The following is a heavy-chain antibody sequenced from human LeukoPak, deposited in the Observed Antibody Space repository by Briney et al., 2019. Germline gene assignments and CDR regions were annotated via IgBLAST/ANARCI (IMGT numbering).Heavy chain of an antibody. CDR1: GFGLTDYG. V-gene: IGHV1-18*01. Sequence: ASVKVSCKASGFGLTDYGISWVRQAPGQGLEWVGWTSGDNTKANNAQKFQDRVFFTTDTSTSTAYMDLKSLSSDDSAVYYWARAFDQVWGRARRLDYWGQGTLVTVSS. CDR2: TSGDNTKA. D-gene: IGHD3-16*01. CDR3: ARAFDQVWGRARRLDY. J-gene: IGHJ4*02.